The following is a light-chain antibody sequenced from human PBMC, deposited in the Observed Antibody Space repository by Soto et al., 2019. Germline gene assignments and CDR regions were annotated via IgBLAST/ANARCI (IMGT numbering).Light chain of an antibody. J-gene: IGKJ5*01. V-gene: IGKV3-11*01. CDR1: QSVSSY. CDR3: QQRQYWPPIT. Sequence: VLTQSPATLSLSPGERATLSCRASQSVSSYLAWYQQKPGQAPRLLIYDTSNRATGVPARFSGSGSGTDFTLTISSLGPEDCAIYYCQQRQYWPPITFGQGTRLEIK. CDR2: DTS.